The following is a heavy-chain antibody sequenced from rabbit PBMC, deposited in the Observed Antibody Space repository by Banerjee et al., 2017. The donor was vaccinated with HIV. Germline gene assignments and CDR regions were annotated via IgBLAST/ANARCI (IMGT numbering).Heavy chain of an antibody. J-gene: IGHJ4*01. CDR1: GFSFSSRNY. D-gene: IGHD6-1*01. V-gene: IGHV1S40*01. Sequence: QSLEESGGDLVKPGASLTLTCTASGFSFSSRNYMCWVRQAPGKGLEWIGCIYTDSDNTYYASWAKGRFTISKTSSTTVTLQMTSLTAADTATYFCARSAAYAEYGWVSNLWGQGTLVTVS. CDR2: IYTDSDNT. CDR3: ARSAAYAEYGWVSNL.